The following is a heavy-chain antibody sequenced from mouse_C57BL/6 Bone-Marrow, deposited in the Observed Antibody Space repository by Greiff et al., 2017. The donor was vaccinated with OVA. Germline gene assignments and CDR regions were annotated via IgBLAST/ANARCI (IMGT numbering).Heavy chain of an antibody. CDR3: ARGDYYGPSYFDY. Sequence: QVQLQQSGPELVKPGASVKISCKASGYAFSSSWMNWVKQRPGKGLEWIGRIYPGDGDTNYNGKFKGKATLTADKSSSTAYMQLSSLTSEDSAVYFCARGDYYGPSYFDYCGQGTTLTVSS. CDR1: GYAFSSSW. CDR2: IYPGDGDT. D-gene: IGHD1-1*01. J-gene: IGHJ2*01. V-gene: IGHV1-82*01.